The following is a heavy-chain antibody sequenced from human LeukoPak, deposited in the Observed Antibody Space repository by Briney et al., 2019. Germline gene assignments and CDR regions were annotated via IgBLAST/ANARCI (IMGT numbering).Heavy chain of an antibody. CDR2: IKRDGSEK. D-gene: IGHD6-6*01. J-gene: IGHJ4*02. Sequence: GGSLRLSCAASGFTFSSYWMTWVRQAPGKGLEWVANIKRDGSEKHYVDSVKGRFTISRDNAKNTLYLQMNSLRVEDTAVYYCARVLAARPFDYWGQGTLVTISS. V-gene: IGHV3-7*01. CDR1: GFTFSSYW. CDR3: ARVLAARPFDY.